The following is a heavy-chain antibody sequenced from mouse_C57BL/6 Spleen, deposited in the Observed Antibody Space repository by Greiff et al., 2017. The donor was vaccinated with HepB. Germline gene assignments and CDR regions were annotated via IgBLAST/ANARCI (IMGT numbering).Heavy chain of an antibody. V-gene: IGHV1-50*01. CDR2: IDPSDSYT. Sequence: VQLQQPGAELVKPGASVKLSCKASGYTFTSYWMQWVKQRPGQGLEWIGEIDPSDSYTNYNQKFKGKATLTVDTSSSTAYMQLSSLTSEDSAVYYCARSGLPTWGQGTTLTVSS. CDR1: GYTFTSYW. CDR3: ARSGLPT. J-gene: IGHJ2*01. D-gene: IGHD2-4*01.